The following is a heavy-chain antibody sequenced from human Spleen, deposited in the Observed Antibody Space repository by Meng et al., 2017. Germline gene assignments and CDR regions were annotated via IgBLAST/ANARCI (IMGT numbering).Heavy chain of an antibody. J-gene: IGHJ5*02. CDR1: GGSISSDNYS. Sequence: QPQLQESGSGLVKPSETLSPTFAVSGGSISSDNYSWSWIRQPPGNVLECIGIIYHRGSTNYNPSLKSRVTISVDRSKNQFSLNLSSVTAADTAVYYCARVYCRITSCSGFDPWGQGTLVTVSS. V-gene: IGHV4-30-2*01. D-gene: IGHD2-2*01. CDR2: IYHRGST. CDR3: ARVYCRITSCSGFDP.